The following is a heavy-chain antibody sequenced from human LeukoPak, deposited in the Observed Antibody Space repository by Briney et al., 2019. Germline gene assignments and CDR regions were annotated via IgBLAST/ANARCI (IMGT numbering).Heavy chain of an antibody. Sequence: SETLSLTCTVSGGSISSSSYYWSWIRQPPGKGLEWIGYIYYSGSTNYNPSLKSRVTISVDTSKNQFSLKLSSVTAADTAVYYCARLHSGSTFDYWGQGTLVTVSS. CDR1: GGSISSSSYY. CDR2: IYYSGST. V-gene: IGHV4-61*01. D-gene: IGHD1-26*01. CDR3: ARLHSGSTFDY. J-gene: IGHJ4*02.